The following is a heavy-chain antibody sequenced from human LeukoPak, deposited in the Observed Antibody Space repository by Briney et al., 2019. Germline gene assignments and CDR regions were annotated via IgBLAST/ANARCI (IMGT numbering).Heavy chain of an antibody. CDR3: ARESSGWVDDAFDI. CDR2: ISAGNANT. CDR1: GYTFISHT. Sequence: ASVKVSCKASGYTFISHTMHWVRQVPGQSLEWMGWISAGNANTKYSQKFQGRVTISRDTSASTVYMELSSLRSEDTAVYYCARESSGWVDDAFDIWGQGTTVTVSS. V-gene: IGHV1-3*01. D-gene: IGHD6-19*01. J-gene: IGHJ3*02.